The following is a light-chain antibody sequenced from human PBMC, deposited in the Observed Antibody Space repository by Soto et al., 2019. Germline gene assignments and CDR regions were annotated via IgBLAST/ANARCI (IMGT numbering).Light chain of an antibody. Sequence: QSVLTQPASVSGSPGQSITISCTGTSSEVGGYNYVSWYQQHPGKAPKLMIYDVSNRPSGVFNRFSGSKSGNTASLTISGLQAEDEADYYCSSYTSSSLHVFGTGTKSPS. CDR1: SSEVGGYNY. CDR2: DVS. V-gene: IGLV2-14*03. CDR3: SSYTSSSLHV. J-gene: IGLJ1*01.